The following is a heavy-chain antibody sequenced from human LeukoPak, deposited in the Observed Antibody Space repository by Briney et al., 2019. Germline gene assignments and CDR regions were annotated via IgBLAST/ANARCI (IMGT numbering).Heavy chain of an antibody. CDR2: IYYSGNT. J-gene: IGHJ4*02. CDR3: MRHEEEDGYNAKPFDF. V-gene: IGHV4-39*01. Sequence: NPSETLSLTCTVSGASISNSNSYWGWVRQPPGKGLEWIETIYYSGNTYYTPSLKSRVTISVDTSKNQFSLRLSSVTAADTAVYFCMRHEEEDGYNAKPFDFWGQGTLVTVSS. D-gene: IGHD5-24*01. CDR1: GASISNSNSY.